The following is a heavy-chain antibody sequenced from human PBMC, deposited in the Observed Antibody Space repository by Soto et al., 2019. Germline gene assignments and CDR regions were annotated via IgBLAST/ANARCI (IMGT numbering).Heavy chain of an antibody. D-gene: IGHD3-22*01. J-gene: IGHJ3*02. CDR2: ISSSCSTI. Sequence: HHGGSLQLSCAASGFTFISYEMNWVRQAPGKGLDCVSYISSSCSTIYYADSVKGRFTISRDNAKNSLYLQMNSLRAEDTAVYYCAREYYDSSGYYYLGAFDIWGQGKMVTVSS. CDR3: AREYYDSSGYYYLGAFDI. CDR1: GFTFISYE. V-gene: IGHV3-48*03.